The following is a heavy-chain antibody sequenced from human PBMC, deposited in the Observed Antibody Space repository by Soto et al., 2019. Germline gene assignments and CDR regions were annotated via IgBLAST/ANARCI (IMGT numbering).Heavy chain of an antibody. V-gene: IGHV2-5*02. J-gene: IGHJ4*02. CDR3: RHNEGQVPGALDY. CDR2: IYWDDDK. CDR1: GFSLRTSGVG. D-gene: IGHD6-19*01. Sequence: QITLKESGPTLVKPTQTLTLTCTFSGFSLRTSGVGVAWTRQAPGKALEWLALIYWDDDKRYSPSLKSRLTITRDTCKMQVVLTVTNMDPADNASYYPRHNEGQVPGALDYWGQGTLVTVST.